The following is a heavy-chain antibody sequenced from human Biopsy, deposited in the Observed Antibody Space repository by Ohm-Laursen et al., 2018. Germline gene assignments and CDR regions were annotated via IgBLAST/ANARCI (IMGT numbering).Heavy chain of an antibody. Sequence: SQTLSLTCSVSGASMSGSYWTWIRQAAGEGLEWIGRVYTSGSTNYNPSLESRVTMSIDTSKNQFSLQVNSVTAADTAVYYCARTPRDSFWSGSYKRGLWFDPWGQGTLVIVSS. CDR1: GASMSGSY. J-gene: IGHJ5*02. CDR3: ARTPRDSFWSGSYKRGLWFDP. V-gene: IGHV4-4*07. CDR2: VYTSGST. D-gene: IGHD3-3*01.